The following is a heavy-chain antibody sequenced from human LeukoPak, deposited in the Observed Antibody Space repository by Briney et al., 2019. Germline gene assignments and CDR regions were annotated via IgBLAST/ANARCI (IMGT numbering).Heavy chain of an antibody. CDR2: INAGNGNT. J-gene: IGHJ3*02. CDR1: GYTFTSYA. Sequence: ASVKVSCKASGYTFTSYAMHWVRQAPGQRLEWMGWINAGNGNTKYSQKFQGRVTITRDTSASTAYMELSSLRSEDTAVYYCARITMIKAAFDIWGQGTMVTVSS. CDR3: ARITMIKAAFDI. V-gene: IGHV1-3*01. D-gene: IGHD3-22*01.